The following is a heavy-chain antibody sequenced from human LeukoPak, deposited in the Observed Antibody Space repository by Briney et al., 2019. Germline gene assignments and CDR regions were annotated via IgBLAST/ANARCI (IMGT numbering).Heavy chain of an antibody. V-gene: IGHV1-18*01. CDR3: ARDPPEDYYDSSGYYLFDY. D-gene: IGHD3-22*01. CDR1: GYTFTSYG. J-gene: IGHJ4*02. CDR2: ISAYNGNT. Sequence: ASVKVSCKASGYTFTSYGISWVRQAPGQGLEWMGWISAYNGNTTYAQKLQGRVTMTTDTSTSTAYMELRSLRSDDTAVYYCARDPPEDYYDSSGYYLFDYWGQGTLVTVSS.